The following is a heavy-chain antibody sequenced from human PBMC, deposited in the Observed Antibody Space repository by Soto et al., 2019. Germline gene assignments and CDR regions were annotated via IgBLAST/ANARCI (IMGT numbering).Heavy chain of an antibody. D-gene: IGHD3-10*01. J-gene: IGHJ4*02. CDR2: IWHDGMNK. V-gene: IGHV3-33*01. CDR3: ARDRGSDDPIDY. Sequence: QVQLVESGGGVVQPERSLTLSCAASGFTFSSYGMHWVRQAPGKGLEWVAVIWHDGMNKYYADSVMGRFTISRDNSKNTLYLQMNSLRAEDTAVYYCARDRGSDDPIDYWGQGPLVTVSS. CDR1: GFTFSSYG.